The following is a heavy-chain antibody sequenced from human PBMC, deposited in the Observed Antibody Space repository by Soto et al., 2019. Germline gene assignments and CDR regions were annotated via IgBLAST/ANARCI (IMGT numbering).Heavy chain of an antibody. V-gene: IGHV4-31*03. CDR3: ARSREFDY. Sequence: PSETLSLTYTVPGGSISSGGYYWSWIRQHPGKGLEWIGYIYYSGSTYYNPSLKSRVTISVDTSKNQFSPKLSSVTAADTAVYYCARSREFDYWSQGTLVTVS. J-gene: IGHJ4*02. CDR1: GGSISSGGYY. CDR2: IYYSGST.